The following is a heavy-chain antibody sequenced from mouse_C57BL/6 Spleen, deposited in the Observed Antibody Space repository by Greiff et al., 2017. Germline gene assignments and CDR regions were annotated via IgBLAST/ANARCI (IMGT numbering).Heavy chain of an antibody. CDR1: GFSLTSYG. CDR2: IWSGGST. Sequence: VQLQQSGPGLVQPSQSLSITCTVSGFSLTSYGVLWVRQSPGKGLAWLGVIWSGGSTDYNAAFISRLSISKDTSKSQVFFKMNRLQADDTAIYYCTRGRGSRWYFDVWGTGTTVTVSS. CDR3: TRGRGSRWYFDV. D-gene: IGHD1-1*01. V-gene: IGHV2-2*01. J-gene: IGHJ1*03.